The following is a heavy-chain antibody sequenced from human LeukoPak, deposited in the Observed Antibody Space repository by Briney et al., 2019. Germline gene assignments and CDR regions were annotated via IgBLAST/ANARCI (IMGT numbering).Heavy chain of an antibody. J-gene: IGHJ6*03. D-gene: IGHD5-18*01. CDR3: ARSVSTGHSYYYYYYTDV. CDR2: ISVYNGNT. CDR1: GYTFTSYG. V-gene: IGHV1-18*01. Sequence: GASVKVSCKASGYTFTSYGISWVRQAPGQGLEWMGWISVYNGNTNYAQKLQGRVTMTTDTSTSTAYMELRRLRSDDTAVYYCARSVSTGHSYYYYYYTDVWGKGTTVTVSS.